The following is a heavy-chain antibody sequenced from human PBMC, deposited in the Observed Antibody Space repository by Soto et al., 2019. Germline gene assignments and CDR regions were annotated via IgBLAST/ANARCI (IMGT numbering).Heavy chain of an antibody. J-gene: IGHJ5*02. CDR3: ARESSCSSTSCYSNWFDP. V-gene: IGHV1-8*01. CDR2: MNPNSGNT. D-gene: IGHD2-2*01. CDR1: RFTFTSYD. Sequence: ASVQVSCKAYRFTFTSYDINWVRQATGQGLEWMGWMNPNSGNTGYAQKFQGRVTMTRNTSISTAYMELSSLRSEDTAVYYCARESSCSSTSCYSNWFDPWGQGTLVTVSS.